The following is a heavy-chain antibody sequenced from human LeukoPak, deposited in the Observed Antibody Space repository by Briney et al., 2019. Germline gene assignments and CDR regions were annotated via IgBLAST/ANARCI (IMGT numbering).Heavy chain of an antibody. V-gene: IGHV4-59*12. CDR3: ARVGRLDAFDY. J-gene: IGHJ4*02. CDR2: IYYSGST. D-gene: IGHD1-1*01. Sequence: PSETLSLTCTVSGGSISSYHWSWIRQPPGKGLEWIGNIYYSGSTNYNPSLKSRVTMSVDTSKNQFSLKLSSVTAADTAVYYCARVGRLDAFDYWGQGTLVTVSS. CDR1: GGSISSYH.